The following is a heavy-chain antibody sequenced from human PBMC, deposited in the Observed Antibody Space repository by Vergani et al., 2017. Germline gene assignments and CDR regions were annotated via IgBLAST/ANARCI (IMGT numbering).Heavy chain of an antibody. Sequence: QVQLVESGGGVVQPGRSLRLSCAASGFTFSSYPMQWVRQAPGKGLEWVAVISYDVSNQYYADSVKGRFTISRDDSKNTLYLQMNSLRAEDTAVYYCARETSYYCDYWGQGTLVTVSS. CDR3: ARETSYYCDY. J-gene: IGHJ4*02. V-gene: IGHV3-30*04. CDR2: ISYDVSNQ. CDR1: GFTFSSYP. D-gene: IGHD2-2*01.